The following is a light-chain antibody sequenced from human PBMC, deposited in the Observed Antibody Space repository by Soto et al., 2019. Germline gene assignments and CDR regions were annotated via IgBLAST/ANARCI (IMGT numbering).Light chain of an antibody. CDR2: RAS. CDR3: QHYDNVPLT. Sequence: EIVMTQSPATLSVSPGEGATLSCRASQSVNTNLAWYHLKPGQAPRLLIYRASTRATGVPARFSGSGSGTEFTLTISSLQSEDFAVYYCQHYDNVPLTFGEGTKVEI. J-gene: IGKJ1*01. V-gene: IGKV3-15*01. CDR1: QSVNTN.